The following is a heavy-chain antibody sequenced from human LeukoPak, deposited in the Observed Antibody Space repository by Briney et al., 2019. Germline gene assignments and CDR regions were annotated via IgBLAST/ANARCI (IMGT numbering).Heavy chain of an antibody. V-gene: IGHV3-23*01. CDR1: GFTFSNHG. CDR3: ARDLAWGAFDY. D-gene: IGHD7-27*01. Sequence: GGTLRLSCAASGFTFSNHGMNWVRQAPGKGLEWLSGVSPPGGGTYYADSVKGRFTISRDDSKNTLSLQMNSLRVEDTAVYYCARDLAWGAFDYWGQGTLVTVSS. J-gene: IGHJ4*02. CDR2: VSPPGGGT.